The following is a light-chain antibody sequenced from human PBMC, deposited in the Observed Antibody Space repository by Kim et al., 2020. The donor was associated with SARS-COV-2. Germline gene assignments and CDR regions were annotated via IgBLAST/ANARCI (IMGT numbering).Light chain of an antibody. Sequence: PGERATLSCRASQSVSSSYLAWYQQTPGQAPRLLIYGASSRATGIPDRFSGSGSGTDFTLTISRLEPEDFAVYYCQQYGSSPQWTFGQGTKVDIK. CDR2: GAS. J-gene: IGKJ1*01. V-gene: IGKV3-20*01. CDR3: QQYGSSPQWT. CDR1: QSVSSSY.